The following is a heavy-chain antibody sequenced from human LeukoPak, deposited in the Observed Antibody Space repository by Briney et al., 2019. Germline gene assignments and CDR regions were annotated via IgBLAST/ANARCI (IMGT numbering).Heavy chain of an antibody. CDR3: ARISAPSVSYSARHFDY. D-gene: IGHD6-13*01. V-gene: IGHV7-4-1*02. CDR2: INTNTGNP. Sequence: ASVKVSCKASGYTFTSYAMNWVRQAPGQGLEWMGWINTNTGNPTYAQGFTGRFVFSLDTSVSTAYLQISSLKAEDTAVYYCARISAPSVSYSARHFDYWGQGTLVTVSS. CDR1: GYTFTSYA. J-gene: IGHJ4*02.